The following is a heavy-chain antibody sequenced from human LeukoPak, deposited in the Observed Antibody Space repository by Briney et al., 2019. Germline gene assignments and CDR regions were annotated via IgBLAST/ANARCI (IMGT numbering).Heavy chain of an antibody. CDR3: ARGGTYYYYMDV. D-gene: IGHD1-1*01. Sequence: ASVKVSCKASGYTFTSYDTNWVRQATGQGLEWMGWMNPNSGNTGYAQKFQGRVTITRNTSISTAYMELSSLRSEDTAVYYCARGGTYYYYMDVWGKGTTVTVSS. V-gene: IGHV1-8*03. J-gene: IGHJ6*03. CDR1: GYTFTSYD. CDR2: MNPNSGNT.